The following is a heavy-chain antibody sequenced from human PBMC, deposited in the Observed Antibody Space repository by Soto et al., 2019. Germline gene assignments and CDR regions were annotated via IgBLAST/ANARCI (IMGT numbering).Heavy chain of an antibody. CDR3: ASDLSIAALVYYGMDV. J-gene: IGHJ6*02. D-gene: IGHD6-6*01. Sequence: AAVKVSCKASGYTFTGYYMHWVRQAPGQGLEWMGWINPNSGVTNYAQKFQGWVTMTRDTSISTAYMELSRLRSDDTAVYYCASDLSIAALVYYGMDVWGQGTPVTVSS. CDR1: GYTFTGYY. V-gene: IGHV1-2*04. CDR2: INPNSGVT.